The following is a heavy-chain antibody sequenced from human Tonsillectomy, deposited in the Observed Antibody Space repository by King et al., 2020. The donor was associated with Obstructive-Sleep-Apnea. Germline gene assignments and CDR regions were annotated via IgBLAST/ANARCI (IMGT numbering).Heavy chain of an antibody. D-gene: IGHD4-11*01. Sequence: QLVQSGAEVKKPGASVKVSCKASGYTFTSYGISWVRQAPGQGLEWMGWISPYNGNTYYAQKVQGRVTMTPDTSTSTAYLELRSLISDDTAVYYCARDPPPYSKDYYGMDVWGQGTTVTVSS. J-gene: IGHJ6*02. CDR2: ISPYNGNT. CDR3: ARDPPPYSKDYYGMDV. CDR1: GYTFTSYG. V-gene: IGHV1-18*01.